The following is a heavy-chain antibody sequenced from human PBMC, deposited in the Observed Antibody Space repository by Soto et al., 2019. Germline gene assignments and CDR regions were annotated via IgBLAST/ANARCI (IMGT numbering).Heavy chain of an antibody. D-gene: IGHD5-18*01. CDR3: ARDQISYGYPGYFDY. CDR2: IYSGGST. Sequence: GGSLRLSCAASGFTVSSNYMSWVRQAPGKGLEWVSVIYSGGSTYYADSVKGRFTISRDNSKNTLYLQMNSLRAEDTAVYYCARDQISYGYPGYFDYWGQGTLVTVSS. J-gene: IGHJ4*02. CDR1: GFTVSSNY. V-gene: IGHV3-53*01.